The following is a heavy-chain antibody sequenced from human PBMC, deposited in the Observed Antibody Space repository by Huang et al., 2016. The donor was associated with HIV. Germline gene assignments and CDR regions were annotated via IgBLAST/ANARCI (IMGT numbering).Heavy chain of an antibody. V-gene: IGHV5-51*01. D-gene: IGHD4-17*01. CDR1: GCRFTNYW. Sequence: EMQLVQSGAEVKKPGESLYISCRGFGCRFTNYWIAWVRLMPGKGLQWRGNAYPGDAEKRHNPSFRGRVSMSADKSNNTVYLHYNSLEASDTAIYFCARQGTPATTMAAFDIWGQGTMVTVSS. CDR2: AYPGDAEK. CDR3: ARQGTPATTMAAFDI. J-gene: IGHJ3*02.